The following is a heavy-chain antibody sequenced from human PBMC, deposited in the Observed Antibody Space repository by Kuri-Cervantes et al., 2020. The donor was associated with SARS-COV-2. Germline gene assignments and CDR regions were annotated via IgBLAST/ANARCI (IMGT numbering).Heavy chain of an antibody. J-gene: IGHJ4*02. V-gene: IGHV4-59*01. Sequence: SETLSLTCTVSGGSISSYYWSWIRQPPGKGLEWIGYIYYSGSTNYNPSLKSRVTISVDTSKNQFSLKLSSVTAADTAVYYCARATTYYDFWSGYSFDYWGQGTLVTVS. CDR3: ARATTYYDFWSGYSFDY. D-gene: IGHD3-3*01. CDR2: IYYSGST. CDR1: GGSISSYY.